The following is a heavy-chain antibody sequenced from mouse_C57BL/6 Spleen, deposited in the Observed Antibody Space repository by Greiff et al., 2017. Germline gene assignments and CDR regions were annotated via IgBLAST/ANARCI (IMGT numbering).Heavy chain of an antibody. CDR2: ISSGSSTI. J-gene: IGHJ4*01. D-gene: IGHD1-1*01. V-gene: IGHV5-17*01. Sequence: EVMLVESGGGLVKPGGSLKLSCAASGFTFSDYGMHWVRQAPEKGLEWVAYISSGSSTIYYADTVKGRFTISRDNAKNTLFLQMTSLRSEDTAMYYCARRNYGGYYAMDYWGQGTSVTVSS. CDR3: ARRNYGGYYAMDY. CDR1: GFTFSDYG.